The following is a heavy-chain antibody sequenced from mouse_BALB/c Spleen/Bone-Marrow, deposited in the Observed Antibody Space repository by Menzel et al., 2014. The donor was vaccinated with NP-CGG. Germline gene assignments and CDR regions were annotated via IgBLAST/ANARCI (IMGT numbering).Heavy chain of an antibody. CDR2: ISTYYGDA. Sequence: QVQLQQSGAELVRPGVSVKISCKGSGYTFTDYAMHWVKQSHAKSLEWIGVISTYYGDASYNQKFKGKATMTVDKSSSTAYMELARLTSEDSAIYYCARDGSSWGYYDVRAAATTVTVSS. J-gene: IGHJ1*01. CDR3: ARDGSSWGYYDV. CDR1: GYTFTDYA. V-gene: IGHV1S137*01. D-gene: IGHD1-1*01.